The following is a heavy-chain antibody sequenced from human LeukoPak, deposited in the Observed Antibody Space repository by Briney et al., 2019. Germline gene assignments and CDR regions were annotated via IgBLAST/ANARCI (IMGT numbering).Heavy chain of an antibody. CDR2: INPNSGGT. CDR3: ARSSIAVAGTGDY. CDR1: GYTFTSSA. J-gene: IGHJ4*02. V-gene: IGHV1-2*04. D-gene: IGHD6-19*01. Sequence: GASVKVSCKASGYTFTSSAMNWVRQAPGQGLEWMGWINPNSGGTNYAQKFQGWVTMTRDTSISTAYMELSRLRSDDTAVYYCARSSIAVAGTGDYWGQGTLVTVSS.